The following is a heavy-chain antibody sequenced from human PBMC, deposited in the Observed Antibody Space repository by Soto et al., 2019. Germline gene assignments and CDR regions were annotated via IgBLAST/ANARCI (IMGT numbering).Heavy chain of an antibody. CDR3: ARHGITGSYYGPFDL. Sequence: QLQLQESGPGLVKPSETLSLTCTVSGGSISSSSCHWGWIRQPPGKGLEWIASIKYSGTTFYNPSLKSRVTLXXDXPXXPFALKLSSVTAAETAVYYCARHGITGSYYGPFDLWGQGTMVTVSS. D-gene: IGHD1-26*01. CDR2: IKYSGTT. CDR1: GGSISSSSCH. V-gene: IGHV4-39*01. J-gene: IGHJ3*01.